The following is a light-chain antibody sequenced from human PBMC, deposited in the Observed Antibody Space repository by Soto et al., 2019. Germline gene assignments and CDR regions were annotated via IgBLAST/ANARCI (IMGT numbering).Light chain of an antibody. CDR2: GAS. CDR1: QNVSSN. Sequence: EIVMTQSPATLSVSPGERATLSCRASQNVSSNLAWYQQKPGQAPRLLIYGASTRATGIPARFSGSGSGTEFTLTMSSLQSEDFAVYYCQQYSNWPPITFGQGTRLEIK. J-gene: IGKJ5*01. V-gene: IGKV3-15*01. CDR3: QQYSNWPPIT.